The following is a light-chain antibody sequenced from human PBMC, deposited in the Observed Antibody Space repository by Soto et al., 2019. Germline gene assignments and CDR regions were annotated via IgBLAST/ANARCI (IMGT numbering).Light chain of an antibody. V-gene: IGKV1-5*01. J-gene: IGKJ1*01. CDR3: QEYNSFSLT. Sequence: DIQMTQSPSSLSASVGDRVTITCRASQSVNNWLAWYQQKPGKAPILLIYGASSLESGVPSRFSGSRSGTEFPLPISSLHPDDFATSYCQEYNSFSLTFGQGTKVDIK. CDR1: QSVNNW. CDR2: GAS.